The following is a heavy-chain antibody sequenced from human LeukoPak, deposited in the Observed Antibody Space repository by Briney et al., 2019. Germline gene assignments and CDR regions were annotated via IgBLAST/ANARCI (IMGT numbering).Heavy chain of an antibody. CDR2: TFTSGDK. D-gene: IGHD6-6*01. CDR1: GFTGNTMY. Sequence: GGALRLSCAASGFTGNTMYMTGVRQAPGKGLEYVAATFTSGDKNYADSVRVRFTVSRDISKNAVYLQMSSLRVEDTDVCYCARDFVLAPPGDFWGQGTLVTVSS. CDR3: ARDFVLAPPGDF. J-gene: IGHJ4*02. V-gene: IGHV3-66*01.